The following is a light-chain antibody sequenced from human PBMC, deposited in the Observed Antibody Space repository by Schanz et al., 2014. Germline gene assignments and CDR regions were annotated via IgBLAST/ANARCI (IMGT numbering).Light chain of an antibody. Sequence: QSVLTQPPSASGTPGQRVTISCSGSSSNIGGYTVNWYQQLPGTAPKLLIYSNNQRPSGVPDRFSGSKSGTSASLAISGLRSEDEADYYCAAWDDSLSGWVFGGGTKLTVL. CDR1: SSNIGGYT. V-gene: IGLV1-44*01. J-gene: IGLJ3*02. CDR2: SNN. CDR3: AAWDDSLSGWV.